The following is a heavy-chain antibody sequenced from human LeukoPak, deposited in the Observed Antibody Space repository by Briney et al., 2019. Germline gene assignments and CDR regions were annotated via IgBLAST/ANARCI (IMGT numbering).Heavy chain of an antibody. CDR3: ATGGGYFYDY. J-gene: IGHJ4*02. Sequence: ASVKVSCKASGYAFTLYNFHLVRQAPGQGLEWMGWINPDRGATNYAQKFQGRVTMTWDTSVSTAYMELNSLRSDDTAVYYCATGGGYFYDYWGQGTLVTVSS. CDR2: INPDRGAT. V-gene: IGHV1-2*02. CDR1: GYAFTLYN. D-gene: IGHD3-10*01.